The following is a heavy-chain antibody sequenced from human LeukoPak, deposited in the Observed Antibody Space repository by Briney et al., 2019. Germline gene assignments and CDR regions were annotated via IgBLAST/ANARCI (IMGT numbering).Heavy chain of an antibody. CDR2: ISSSSSYI. CDR1: GFTFSSYS. CDR3: AREDGDAFDI. J-gene: IGHJ3*02. V-gene: IGHV3-21*01. Sequence: NSGGSLRLSCAASGFTFSSYSTNWVRQAPGKGLEWVSSISSSSSYIYYADSVKGRFTISRDNAKNSLYLQMNSLRAEDTAVYYCAREDGDAFDIWGQGTMVTVSS.